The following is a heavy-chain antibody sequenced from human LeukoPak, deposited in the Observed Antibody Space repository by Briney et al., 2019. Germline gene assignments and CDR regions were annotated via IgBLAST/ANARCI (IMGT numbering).Heavy chain of an antibody. CDR2: VNPKSGGT. Sequence: ASVKVSCKPSGYTFTAYYMHWVRQAPGQGLEWMGWVNPKSGGTSYAQKYQGRVTMTTDTTLSTAYMELSRLTSDDTAVYFCASRGFGEIYYDNYYGMDVWGQGTTVTVSS. D-gene: IGHD3-10*01. J-gene: IGHJ6*02. CDR3: ASRGFGEIYYDNYYGMDV. CDR1: GYTFTAYY. V-gene: IGHV1-2*02.